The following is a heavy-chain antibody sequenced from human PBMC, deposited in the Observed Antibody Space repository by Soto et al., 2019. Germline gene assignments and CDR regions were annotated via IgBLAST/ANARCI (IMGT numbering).Heavy chain of an antibody. D-gene: IGHD6-13*01. J-gene: IGHJ5*02. CDR3: ARGGRYNSSWYPGPNWFDP. Sequence: QVQLVQSGAEVKKPGSSVKVSCKASGGTFSSYTISWVRQAPGQGLEWMGRIIPILGIANYAQKFQGRVTITADKATSTAYMELSSLRSEDTAVYYCARGGRYNSSWYPGPNWFDPWGQGTLVTVSS. CDR1: GGTFSSYT. CDR2: IIPILGIA. V-gene: IGHV1-69*02.